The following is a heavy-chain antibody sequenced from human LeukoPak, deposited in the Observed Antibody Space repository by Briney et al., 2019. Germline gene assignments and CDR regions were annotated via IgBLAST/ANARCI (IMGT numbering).Heavy chain of an antibody. Sequence: GGSLRLSCAASGFSLSIHWLTWVRQTPGKGLEWVAHINPDGSEKSYVDSARGRFTISRDNAKNSVYLQMNSLRVDDTAVYYCARGHFGLDVWGQGATVAVAS. CDR2: INPDGSEK. CDR1: GFSLSIHW. V-gene: IGHV3-7*01. J-gene: IGHJ6*02. D-gene: IGHD3-10*01. CDR3: ARGHFGLDV.